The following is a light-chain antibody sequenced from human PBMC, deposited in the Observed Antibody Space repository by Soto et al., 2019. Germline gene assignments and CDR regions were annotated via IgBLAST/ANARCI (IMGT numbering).Light chain of an antibody. CDR1: QSVSSN. CDR2: VAS. CDR3: QQYNVWPLP. J-gene: IGKJ4*01. Sequence: EIVMTQSPATLSVSPGERATLSCRASQSVSSNLAWYQQKPGQTPNLLIYVASTRATAIPARFSGSGSGTEFTLTISSLQSADFAVYYCQQYNVWPLPFGGGTKVEFK. V-gene: IGKV3-15*01.